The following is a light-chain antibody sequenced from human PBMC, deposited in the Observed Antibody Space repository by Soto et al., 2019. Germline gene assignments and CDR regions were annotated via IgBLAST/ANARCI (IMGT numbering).Light chain of an antibody. Sequence: EIVMTQSPATLSVSPGERATLSCRASQSVSNNLAWYQQKPGQAPRLLIYGASTRATGIPARFSGSGSGTEFTLTISSLQSEDFAIYYCQQYNNWPRKFGQGTKV. V-gene: IGKV3-15*01. J-gene: IGKJ1*01. CDR1: QSVSNN. CDR2: GAS. CDR3: QQYNNWPRK.